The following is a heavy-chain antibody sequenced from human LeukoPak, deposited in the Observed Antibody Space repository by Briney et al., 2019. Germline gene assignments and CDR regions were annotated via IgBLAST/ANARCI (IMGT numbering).Heavy chain of an antibody. Sequence: GGPLRLSRVASDFHLRRNWMDCVRQAPGGGVEWVANIKRDGSEQNDVHPARGRFSISRDNAKNSLYLEMNSLRAEDTGVYYCAKEGDWNLDYWGQGALVTVSS. J-gene: IGHJ4*02. CDR1: DFHLRRNW. D-gene: IGHD1-1*01. CDR2: IKRDGSEQ. CDR3: AKEGDWNLDY. V-gene: IGHV3-7*04.